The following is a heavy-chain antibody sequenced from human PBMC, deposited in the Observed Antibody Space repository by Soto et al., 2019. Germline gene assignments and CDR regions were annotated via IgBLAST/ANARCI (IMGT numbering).Heavy chain of an antibody. D-gene: IGHD3-10*01. CDR2: IYHSGST. Sequence: SETLSLTCAVSGGSISSSNWWRWVRQPPGKGLEWIGEIYHSGSTNYNPSLKSRVTISVDKSKNQFSLKLSSVTAADTAVYYCARTFYGSGSYWLDYWGQGTLVTVSS. CDR1: GGSISSSNW. CDR3: ARTFYGSGSYWLDY. V-gene: IGHV4-4*02. J-gene: IGHJ4*02.